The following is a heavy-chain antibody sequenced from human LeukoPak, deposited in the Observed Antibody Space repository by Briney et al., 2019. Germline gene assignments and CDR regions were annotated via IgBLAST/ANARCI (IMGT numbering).Heavy chain of an antibody. J-gene: IGHJ5*02. CDR3: ARHARKNIVVVPAGRVSWFDP. V-gene: IGHV4-39*01. CDR1: GGSISSSSYY. Sequence: SETLSLTCTVSGGSISSSSYYWGWIRQPPGKGLEWIGNIYYSESTYYNPSLKSRVTIPVDTSKNQFSLKLSSVTAADTAVYYCARHARKNIVVVPAGRVSWFDPWGQGTLVTVSS. D-gene: IGHD2-2*01. CDR2: IYYSEST.